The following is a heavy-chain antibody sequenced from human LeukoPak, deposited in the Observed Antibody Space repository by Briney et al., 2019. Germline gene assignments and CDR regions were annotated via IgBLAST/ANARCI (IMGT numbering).Heavy chain of an antibody. J-gene: IGHJ4*02. CDR1: GGSFSGYY. V-gene: IGHV4-34*01. CDR2: INHSGST. CDR3: ASVVAVAGNDYFDY. D-gene: IGHD6-19*01. Sequence: PSETLSLTCAVYGGSFSGYYWSWIRQPPGKGLEWIGEINHSGSTNYNPSLKSRVTISVDTPKNQFSLKLSSVTAADTAVYYCASVVAVAGNDYFDYWGQGTLVTVSS.